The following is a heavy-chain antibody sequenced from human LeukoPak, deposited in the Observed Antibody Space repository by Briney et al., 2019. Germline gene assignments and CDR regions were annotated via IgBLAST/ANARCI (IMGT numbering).Heavy chain of an antibody. D-gene: IGHD3-22*01. CDR3: AKLSSGYYSTPFDY. CDR2: IYPGDSDT. CDR1: GYRFTNYW. Sequence: GESLKISCQGSGYRFTNYWIGWVRPMPGKGLEWMGIIYPGDSDTKYSPSFQGQVTISADKSISTAYLQWTSLKASDTAMFYCAKLSSGYYSTPFDYWGQGTLVTVSS. V-gene: IGHV5-51*01. J-gene: IGHJ4*02.